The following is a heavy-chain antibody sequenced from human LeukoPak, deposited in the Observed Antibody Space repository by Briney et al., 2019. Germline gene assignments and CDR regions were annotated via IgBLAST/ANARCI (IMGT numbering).Heavy chain of an antibody. V-gene: IGHV1-8*01. J-gene: IGHJ5*02. Sequence: GASVKVSCKASGYTFTSYDINWVRQATGQGLEWMGWMNPNSGNTGYAQKFQGRVTMTRNTSISTAYMELSSLRSEDTAVYYCARGAKVATIPSLLRIWFDLWGQGTLVTVSS. D-gene: IGHD5-12*01. CDR2: MNPNSGNT. CDR3: ARGAKVATIPSLLRIWFDL. CDR1: GYTFTSYD.